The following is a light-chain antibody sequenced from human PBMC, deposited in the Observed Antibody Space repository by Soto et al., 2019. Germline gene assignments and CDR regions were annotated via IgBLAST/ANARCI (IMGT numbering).Light chain of an antibody. Sequence: QSVLTQPPSVSGAPGQRVTIACTGTSSNIGAGYDVHWYQQLPGRGPRLLVYAYTNRPSGVPDRFSASKSDNAVSLAITGLEAEDEGDYYYQSYDNVLSGSVVFGGGTKLTVL. CDR1: SSNIGAGYD. CDR3: QSYDNVLSGSVV. CDR2: AYT. V-gene: IGLV1-40*01. J-gene: IGLJ2*01.